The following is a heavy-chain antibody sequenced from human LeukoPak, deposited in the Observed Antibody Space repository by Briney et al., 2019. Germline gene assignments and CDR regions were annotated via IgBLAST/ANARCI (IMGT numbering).Heavy chain of an antibody. CDR3: AREYGLRYFDWLLWGAFDI. D-gene: IGHD3-9*01. J-gene: IGHJ3*02. CDR1: GFTFSSYE. CDR2: ISSSGSTI. Sequence: GGSLRLSCAASGFTFSSYEMNWVRQAPGKGLEWVSYISSSGSTIYYADSVKGRFTISRDNAKNSLYLQMNSLRAEDTAVYYCAREYGLRYFDWLLWGAFDIWGQGTMVTVSS. V-gene: IGHV3-48*03.